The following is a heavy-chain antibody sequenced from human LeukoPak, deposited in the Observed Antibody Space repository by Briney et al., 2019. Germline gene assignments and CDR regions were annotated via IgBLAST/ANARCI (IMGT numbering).Heavy chain of an antibody. J-gene: IGHJ4*02. CDR1: GFPFRSYP. CDR2: INTISSTI. V-gene: IGHV3-48*01. Sequence: GGSLRLSCAASGFPFRSYPMNWVRQAPGKGLEWISYINTISSTIYYADSVKGRFTISRDNAKNTLYLQMNSLRAEDTAVYYCAKDYTIVVVRTFDYWGQGTLVTVSS. CDR3: AKDYTIVVVRTFDY. D-gene: IGHD2-2*01.